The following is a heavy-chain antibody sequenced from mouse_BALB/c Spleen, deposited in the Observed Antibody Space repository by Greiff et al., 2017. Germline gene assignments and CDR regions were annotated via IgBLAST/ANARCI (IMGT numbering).Heavy chain of an antibody. D-gene: IGHD2-14*01. Sequence: DVHLVESGPGLVKPSQSLSLTCTVTGYSITSDYAWNWIRQFPGNKLEWMGFISYSGSTSYNPSLKSRISITRDTSKNQFFLQLNSVTTEDTATYYCARAYYRYDGGYYFDYWGQGTTLTVSS. CDR2: ISYSGST. V-gene: IGHV3-2*02. J-gene: IGHJ2*01. CDR3: ARAYYRYDGGYYFDY. CDR1: GYSITSDYA.